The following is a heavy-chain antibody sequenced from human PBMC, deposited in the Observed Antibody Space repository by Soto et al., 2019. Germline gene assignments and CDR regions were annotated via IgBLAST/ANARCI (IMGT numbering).Heavy chain of an antibody. D-gene: IGHD3-3*01. J-gene: IGHJ5*02. CDR2: IYYSGST. Sequence: QVQLQESGPGLVKPSQTLSLTCTVSGGSISSGGYYWSWIRQHPGKGLEWIGYIYYSGSTYYNPSLKSRVTISVDTSKNKFSLKLSSVTAADTAVYYCARGLYDFWSGYYKLNWFDPWGQGTLVTVSS. V-gene: IGHV4-31*03. CDR1: GGSISSGGYY. CDR3: ARGLYDFWSGYYKLNWFDP.